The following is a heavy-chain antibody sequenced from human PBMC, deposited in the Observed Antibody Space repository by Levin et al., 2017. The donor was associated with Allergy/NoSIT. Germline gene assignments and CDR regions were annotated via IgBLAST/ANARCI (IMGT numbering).Heavy chain of an antibody. CDR1: GFTFSTYT. Sequence: GGSLRLSCAASGFTFSTYTINWVRQAPGKGLEWVSSITSRNYIYYTDSVKGRFTISRDNAKNSLDLQMDSLRAEDTAVYYCARDVGGYCNDGNCFLGYMDVWGKGTTVTVSS. CDR2: ITSRNYI. J-gene: IGHJ6*03. D-gene: IGHD2-15*01. CDR3: ARDVGGYCNDGNCFLGYMDV. V-gene: IGHV3-21*01.